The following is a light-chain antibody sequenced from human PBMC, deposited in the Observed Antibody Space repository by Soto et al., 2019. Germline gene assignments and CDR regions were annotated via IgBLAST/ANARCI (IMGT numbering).Light chain of an antibody. CDR2: AAS. CDR1: QDISNY. CDR3: QQFDNLPIT. V-gene: IGKV1-33*01. Sequence: DIQLTQSPSSLSASVGDRVNIACQASQDISNYLNWYQQKPGKAPKLLIYAASNLETGVPSRFSGSGSGTDFTFTISSLQPEDIATYYCQQFDNLPITFGQGTRLEIK. J-gene: IGKJ5*01.